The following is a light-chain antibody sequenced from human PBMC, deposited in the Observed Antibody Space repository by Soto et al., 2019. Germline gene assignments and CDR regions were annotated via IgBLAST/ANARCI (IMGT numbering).Light chain of an antibody. Sequence: DIQMTQSPSSLSASVGDRVTITCRASQDISNSLAWYQQKPGKVPKVLIYATSILQSGVPARFSGSGSGTDFTLTISSLQPEDVATYCGQKYNSAPLTFGGETKVEI. V-gene: IGKV1-27*01. J-gene: IGKJ4*01. CDR1: QDISNS. CDR3: QKYNSAPLT. CDR2: ATS.